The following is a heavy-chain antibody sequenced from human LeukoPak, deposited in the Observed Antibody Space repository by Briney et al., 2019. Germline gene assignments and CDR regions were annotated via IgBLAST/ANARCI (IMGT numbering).Heavy chain of an antibody. Sequence: SETLSLTCTVSGASIRSGDYYWSWIRQPPGKGLEWIGYIYDSGSTYYNPSLKSRITISVDTSENRFSPKLSSVTATDTAVYYCARDCSGGSCYGAFDIWGQGTMVTVSS. J-gene: IGHJ3*02. D-gene: IGHD2-15*01. CDR3: ARDCSGGSCYGAFDI. CDR2: IYDSGST. CDR1: GASIRSGDYY. V-gene: IGHV4-30-4*01.